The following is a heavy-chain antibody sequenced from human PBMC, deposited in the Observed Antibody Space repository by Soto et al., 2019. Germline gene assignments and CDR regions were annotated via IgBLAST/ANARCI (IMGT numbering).Heavy chain of an antibody. CDR2: ISAHNGNT. J-gene: IGHJ4*02. CDR1: GYCFTTYG. CDR3: ARGRHGDY. Sequence: QVHLVQSGAEVKKPGASVKVSCKASGYCFTTYGITWVRQAPGQGLEWMAWISAHNGNTNYAQKLQGRVTVTRDTSTRTAYMDLRSLRYDGTAVYCCARGRHGDYWGQGALVTVSS. V-gene: IGHV1-18*01.